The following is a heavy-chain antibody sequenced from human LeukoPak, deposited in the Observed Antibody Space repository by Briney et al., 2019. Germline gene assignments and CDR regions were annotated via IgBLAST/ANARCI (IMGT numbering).Heavy chain of an antibody. J-gene: IGHJ6*04. CDR3: AKDPHSSGWYYYYGMDV. CDR1: GFTFSSYG. Sequence: GGPLRLSCAASGFTFSSYGMHWVRQAPGKGLEWVAVISYDGSNKYYADSVKGRFTISRDNSKNTLYLQMNSLRAEDTAVYYCAKDPHSSGWYYYYGMDVWGKGTTVTVSS. V-gene: IGHV3-30*18. D-gene: IGHD6-19*01. CDR2: ISYDGSNK.